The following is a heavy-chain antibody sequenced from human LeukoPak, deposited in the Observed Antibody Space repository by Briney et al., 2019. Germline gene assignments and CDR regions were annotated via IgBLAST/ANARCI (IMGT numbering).Heavy chain of an antibody. CDR2: ISGSGGST. J-gene: IGHJ4*02. V-gene: IGHV3-23*01. CDR1: RFTFSSYA. D-gene: IGHD1-1*01. CDR3: ARTPRADASYYFDY. Sequence: GGSLRLSCAASRFTFSSYAMSWVRQAPGKGLEWVSAISGSGGSTFYADSVKGRFTISRDNSKNTLYLQMSSLRADDTAVYYCARTPRADASYYFDYWGQGNLVTVSS.